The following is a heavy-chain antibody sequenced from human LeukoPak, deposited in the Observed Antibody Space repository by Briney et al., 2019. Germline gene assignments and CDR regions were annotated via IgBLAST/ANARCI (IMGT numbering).Heavy chain of an antibody. CDR3: ARDIEYSSDVDY. CDR2: IKQDGSEK. J-gene: IGHJ4*02. D-gene: IGHD5-12*01. V-gene: IGHV3-7*04. CDR1: GFPFTNYW. Sequence: PGGPLRLSWLASGFPFTNYWISWVRQTPGKGLGWVANIKQDGSEKYYVDSVKGRFTISRDNAKNSLHLQMSSLRAEDTAVYYCARDIEYSSDVDYWGQGTLVTVSS.